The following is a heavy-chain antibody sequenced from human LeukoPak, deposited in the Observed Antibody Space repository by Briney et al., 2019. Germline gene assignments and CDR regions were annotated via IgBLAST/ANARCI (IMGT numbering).Heavy chain of an antibody. CDR1: GYTFTGYY. CDR3: ARAYCSSTSCYEYFDY. CDR2: INPNSGGT. J-gene: IGHJ4*02. V-gene: IGHV1-2*02. Sequence: ASVKVSCKASGYTFTGYYMHWVRQAPGQGLEWMGWINPNSGGTNYAQKFQGRVTMTRDTSISTAYMELSRLRSDDTAVYYCARAYCSSTSCYEYFDYWGQGTLVTVSS. D-gene: IGHD2-2*01.